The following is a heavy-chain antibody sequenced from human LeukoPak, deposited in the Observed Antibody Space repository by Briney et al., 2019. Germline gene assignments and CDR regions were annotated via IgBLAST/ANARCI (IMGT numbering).Heavy chain of an antibody. CDR3: VRDLILVWTPADDFDH. CDR2: INEDASTI. V-gene: IGHV3-74*03. CDR1: GFTLSRYW. Sequence: SGGSLRLSCVASGFTLSRYWMHWVRQVPGKGLEWVSRINEDASTITYADSVKGRFTISRDNAKNTLYLQMNSLRAEDTAVYFGVRDLILVWTPADDFDHWGQGTLVTVSS. D-gene: IGHD3/OR15-3a*01. J-gene: IGHJ4*02.